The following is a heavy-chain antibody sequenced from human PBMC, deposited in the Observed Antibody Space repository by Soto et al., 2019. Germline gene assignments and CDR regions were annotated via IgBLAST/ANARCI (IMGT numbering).Heavy chain of an antibody. V-gene: IGHV4-39*01. D-gene: IGHD4-4*01. J-gene: IGHJ5*02. CDR1: GGSISSSSYY. CDR3: ARPEVTTKRRHSPFSWFDP. Sequence: SETLSLTCTVSGGSISSSSYYWGWIRQPPGKGLEWIGSIYYSGSTYYNPSLKSRVTISVDTSKNQFSLKLSSVTAADTAVYYCARPEVTTKRRHSPFSWFDPWGQGTLVTVSS. CDR2: IYYSGST.